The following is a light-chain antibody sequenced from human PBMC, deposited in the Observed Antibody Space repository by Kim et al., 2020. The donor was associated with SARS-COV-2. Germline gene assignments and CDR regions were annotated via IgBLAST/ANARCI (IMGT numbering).Light chain of an antibody. J-gene: IGKJ5*01. CDR1: QDIRND. CDR3: LQHSTYPIT. Sequence: ASVGVRVTITCRASQDIRNDLGWYQQNPGRDPKRLIYGASSLQSEVPSRFSGSGSGTEFTLTISSVQPEDFATYFCLQHSTYPITFGQGTRLEIK. CDR2: GAS. V-gene: IGKV1-17*01.